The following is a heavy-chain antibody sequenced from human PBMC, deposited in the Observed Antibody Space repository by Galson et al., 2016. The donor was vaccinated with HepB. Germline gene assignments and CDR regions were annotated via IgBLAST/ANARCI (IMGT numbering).Heavy chain of an antibody. V-gene: IGHV1-18*01. D-gene: IGHD2-15*01. Sequence: SVKVSCKASGYTFTNYGISWVRQAPGQGLEWMGWISAYNGNTNYAQKFQGRVTMTKDTPRSTAYIELRSRRSDDPAVYYCARGYCSSGSCYPFDYWGQGTLVTVSS. CDR3: ARGYCSSGSCYPFDY. J-gene: IGHJ4*02. CDR1: GYTFTNYG. CDR2: ISAYNGNT.